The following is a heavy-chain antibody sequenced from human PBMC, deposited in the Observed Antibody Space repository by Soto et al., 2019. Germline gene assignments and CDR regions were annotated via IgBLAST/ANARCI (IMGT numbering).Heavy chain of an antibody. CDR3: ARGEYSSSWYDY. D-gene: IGHD6-13*01. CDR1: GFTVSSEF. J-gene: IGHJ4*02. CDR2: INSGGST. V-gene: IGHV3-53*02. Sequence: EVQLVENGGGLMQPGGSLRLSCAASGFTVSSEFMSWVRQAPGKGLEWVSLINSGGSTYYADSVKGRFTISRDNSKNTVYHQISSLRAEDTAVYYCARGEYSSSWYDYWGQGTLVIVSS.